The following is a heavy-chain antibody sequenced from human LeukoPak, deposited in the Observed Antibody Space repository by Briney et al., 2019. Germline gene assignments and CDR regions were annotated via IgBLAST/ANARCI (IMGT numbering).Heavy chain of an antibody. J-gene: IGHJ4*02. D-gene: IGHD4-11*01. CDR1: GFDFSNYW. V-gene: IGHV3-7*03. CDR2: IKQDGSEK. Sequence: GGSLRLSCAASGFDFSNYWMYWVRQAPGKGLEWVANIKQDGSEKYYVDSVRGRFTISRDNAKNSLSLQMNSLRAEGTAVYYCASNYGGWGQGTLVTVSS. CDR3: ASNYGG.